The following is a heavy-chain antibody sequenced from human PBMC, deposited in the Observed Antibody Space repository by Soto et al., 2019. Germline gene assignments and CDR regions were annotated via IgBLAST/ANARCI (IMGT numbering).Heavy chain of an antibody. V-gene: IGHV4-31*03. Sequence: SETLSLTCTVSGGSISSGGYYWSWIRQHPGKGLEWIGEINHSGSTNYNPSLKSRVTISVDTSKNQFSLKLSSVTAADTAVYYCAGTSSLQWYYMDVWDKGTTVTVSS. CDR2: INHSGST. J-gene: IGHJ6*03. D-gene: IGHD1-7*01. CDR1: GGSISSGGYY. CDR3: AGTSSLQWYYMDV.